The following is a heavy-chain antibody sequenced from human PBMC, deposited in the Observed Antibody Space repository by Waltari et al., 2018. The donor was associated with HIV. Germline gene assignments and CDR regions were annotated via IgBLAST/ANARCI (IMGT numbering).Heavy chain of an antibody. D-gene: IGHD2-2*01. Sequence: EVRLEASGGGVVPPGRSLRLSCVTSCFPFDQYPPSWFPQSPLKAPEWVGFIRILIYVGTSDYAASTKGRVIISRDDSQSFVYLDVTSLKSEDTGVYYCVRDSLPKCAAGSCYRKWGQGT. CDR2: IRILIYVGTS. CDR1: CFPFDQYP. CDR3: VRDSLPKCAAGSCYRK. J-gene: IGHJ1*01. V-gene: IGHV3-49*03.